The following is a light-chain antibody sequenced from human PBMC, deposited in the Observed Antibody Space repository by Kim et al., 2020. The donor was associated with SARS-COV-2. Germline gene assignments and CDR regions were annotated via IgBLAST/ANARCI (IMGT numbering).Light chain of an antibody. CDR1: SLRNYY. V-gene: IGLV3-19*01. CDR3: NSRDSSGDHVV. Sequence: SSELTQDPAVSVALGQTVRITCQGDSLRNYYATWYQQRPGQAPVLVLYGKYNRPSGIPDRFSGSASGNTTSLTITGAQAEDEADYYCNSRDSSGDHVVFG. J-gene: IGLJ3*02. CDR2: GKY.